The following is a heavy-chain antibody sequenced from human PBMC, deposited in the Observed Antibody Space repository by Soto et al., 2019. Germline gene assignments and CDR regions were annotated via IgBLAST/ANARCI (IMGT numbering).Heavy chain of an antibody. CDR1: GDTFCDYD. CDR2: IDTSGTKI. D-gene: IGHD3-3*01. J-gene: IGHJ4*02. CDR3: ASHYDMWSGYLSPVDY. V-gene: IGHV3-11*01. Sequence: PGWSLRLSCAASGDTFCDYDVGGIRKAPGKGLEWISYIDTSGTKIYYADSVKGRFTITRDNAKNSLYLEMNSLRDEDTAVYYCASHYDMWSGYLSPVDYWGQGTLVTVSS.